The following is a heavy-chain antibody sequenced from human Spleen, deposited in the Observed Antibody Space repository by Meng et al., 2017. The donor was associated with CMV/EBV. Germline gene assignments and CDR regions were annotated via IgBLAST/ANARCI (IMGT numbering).Heavy chain of an antibody. Sequence: SCFSVISNYRIWVLQAPGKGLEWVSIIYSSGSTYYADSVKSRFTISRDNSKNTLYLQMNSLRAEDTAVYYCARDMWDYDFWSDYYSLWGQGTMVTVSS. V-gene: IGHV3-53*01. CDR2: IYSSGST. CDR1: CFSVISNY. J-gene: IGHJ3*01. D-gene: IGHD3-3*01. CDR3: ARDMWDYDFWSDYYSL.